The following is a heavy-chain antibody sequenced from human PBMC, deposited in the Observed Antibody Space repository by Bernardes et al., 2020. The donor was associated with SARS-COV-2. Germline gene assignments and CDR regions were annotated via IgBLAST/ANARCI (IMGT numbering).Heavy chain of an antibody. J-gene: IGHJ6*02. V-gene: IGHV3-53*04. CDR1: GFSVSSNY. Sequence: GGSLRLSCAASGFSVSSNYMSWVRQGPGKGLEWVSVIYSGGSTYYADSVKGRFTISRHNSKNTLYLQMNSLRDEATAVYYCARAAWYYGMDVWGQGTTVTVSS. CDR2: IYSGGST. CDR3: ARAAWYYGMDV.